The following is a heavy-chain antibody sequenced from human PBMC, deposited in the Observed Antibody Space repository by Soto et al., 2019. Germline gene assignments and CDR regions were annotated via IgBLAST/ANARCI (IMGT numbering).Heavy chain of an antibody. CDR2: INAGSGYT. J-gene: IGHJ4*02. CDR1: GYTFTTFA. V-gene: IGHV1-3*01. CDR3: ARDRVSLAMFGVPVGVFKN. Sequence: ASVKVSCKASGYTFTTFAKHWVRQAPGQRPEWLGWINAGSGYTKYSQNFQDRVTISSDTSASTAYMELSSLRSGDTAIYYCARDRVSLAMFGVPVGVFKNWGQGTLVTVSS. D-gene: IGHD3-3*01.